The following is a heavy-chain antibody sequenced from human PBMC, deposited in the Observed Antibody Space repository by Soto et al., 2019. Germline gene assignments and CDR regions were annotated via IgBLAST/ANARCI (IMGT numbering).Heavy chain of an antibody. V-gene: IGHV4-4*02. D-gene: IGHD2-21*01. Sequence: QVQLQDSGPGLVKPSGTLSLTCVVSGGSISKSRWWSWVRQPPGKGLEWIGEIYHTGSTNIKPSRKSRVTISVDMSKNQFSLNLKSVTAADTAVYYCARGGGNFGQYFDLWGRGTLVTVSS. CDR2: IYHTGST. J-gene: IGHJ2*01. CDR1: GGSISKSRW. CDR3: ARGGGNFGQYFDL.